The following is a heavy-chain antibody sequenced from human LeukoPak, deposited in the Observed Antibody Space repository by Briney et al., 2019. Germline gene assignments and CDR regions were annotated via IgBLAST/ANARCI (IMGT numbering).Heavy chain of an antibody. CDR2: IYPGDSDN. V-gene: IGHV5-51*01. CDR3: ARIHGGISDYYYYMDV. J-gene: IGHJ6*03. Sequence: GESLKISCKGSGYSFTSYWIGWVRQMPGKGLEWMGIIYPGDSDNRYSPSFQGQVTISADKSISTAYLQWSSLKASDTAMYYCARIHGGISDYYYYMDVWGKGTTVTVYS. D-gene: IGHD2-15*01. CDR1: GYSFTSYW.